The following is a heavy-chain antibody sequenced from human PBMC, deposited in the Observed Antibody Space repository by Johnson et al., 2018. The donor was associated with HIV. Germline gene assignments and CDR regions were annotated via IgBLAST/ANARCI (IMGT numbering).Heavy chain of an antibody. D-gene: IGHD5-18*01. CDR2: IFSVGNT. V-gene: IGHV3-66*03. J-gene: IGHJ3*02. CDR3: ARDGRDLVTRGAFDI. CDR1: GITVSSNY. Sequence: VYLVESGGGLIQPGGSLRLSCAASGITVSSNYMSWVRQAPGKGLEWVSLIFSVGNTYYADSVKGRFTISRDNSNNMVYLQMDSLRPEDTAVYYCARDGRDLVTRGAFDIWGQGTVVTVSS.